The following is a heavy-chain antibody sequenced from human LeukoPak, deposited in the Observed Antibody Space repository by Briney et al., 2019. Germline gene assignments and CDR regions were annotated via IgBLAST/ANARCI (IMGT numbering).Heavy chain of an antibody. J-gene: IGHJ4*02. V-gene: IGHV1-2*02. CDR1: GYTFTGYY. Sequence: EASVKVSCKASGYTFTGYYMHWVRQAPGQGLEWMGWINPNSGGTNYAQKFQGRVTMTRDTSISTAYMELGRLRSDDTAVYYCARVRWELLRPFDYWGQGTLVTVSS. D-gene: IGHD1-26*01. CDR3: ARVRWELLRPFDY. CDR2: INPNSGGT.